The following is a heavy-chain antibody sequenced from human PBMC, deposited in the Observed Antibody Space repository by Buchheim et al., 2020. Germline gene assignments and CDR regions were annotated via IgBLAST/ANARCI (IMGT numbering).Heavy chain of an antibody. V-gene: IGHV1-8*01. CDR1: GYTFTSYD. CDR3: AGGGIAAAGYHYYYYGMDV. Sequence: QVQLVQSGAEVKKPGASVKVSCKASGYTFTSYDINWVRQATGQGLKWMGWMNPNSGNTGYAQKFQGRVTMTRNTSISTAYMELSSLRSEDTAVYYCAGGGIAAAGYHYYYYGMDVWGQGTT. CDR2: MNPNSGNT. J-gene: IGHJ6*02. D-gene: IGHD6-13*01.